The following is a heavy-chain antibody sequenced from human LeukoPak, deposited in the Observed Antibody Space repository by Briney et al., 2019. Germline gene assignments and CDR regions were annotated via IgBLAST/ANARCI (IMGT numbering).Heavy chain of an antibody. CDR3: ARAPGIAAAELDY. D-gene: IGHD6-13*01. V-gene: IGHV4-34*01. CDR2: INHSGST. J-gene: IGHJ4*02. Sequence: SETLSLTCAVYGGSFSGYYWGWIRQPPGKELEWIGEINHSGSTKYNPSLKSRVTISVDTSKNQFSLKLSSVTAADTAVYYCARAPGIAAAELDYWGQGTLVTVSS. CDR1: GGSFSGYY.